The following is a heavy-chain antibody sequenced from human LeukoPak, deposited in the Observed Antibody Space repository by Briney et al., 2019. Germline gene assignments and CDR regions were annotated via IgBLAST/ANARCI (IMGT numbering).Heavy chain of an antibody. D-gene: IGHD3-10*01. CDR2: ISGSGGNT. Sequence: GGSLRLSCAASGFTFTTYAMSWVRQAPGKGLEWVSLISGSGGNTYYADSVKGRFTISRDNSKNTLYLQMNSLRAEDTDVYYCAKEFYYGSGNYYPTFDYWGQGTLVTVSS. J-gene: IGHJ4*02. CDR3: AKEFYYGSGNYYPTFDY. CDR1: GFTFTTYA. V-gene: IGHV3-23*01.